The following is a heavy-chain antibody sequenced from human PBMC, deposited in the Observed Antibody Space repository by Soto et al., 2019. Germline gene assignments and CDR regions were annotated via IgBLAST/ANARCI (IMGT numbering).Heavy chain of an antibody. CDR1: GYNFTSSW. V-gene: IGHV5-10-1*01. D-gene: IGHD6-19*01. CDR2: IDPSDSYT. CDR3: ARDPTVIVIIAVGEGMDV. Sequence: GESLKISCKGSGYNFTSSWISWVRQMPGKGLEWMGRIDPSDSYTKYSPSFQGHVTMSADKSISTAYLQWSSLKASDTAMYFCARDPTVIVIIAVGEGMDVWGQGPTVTVCS. J-gene: IGHJ6*02.